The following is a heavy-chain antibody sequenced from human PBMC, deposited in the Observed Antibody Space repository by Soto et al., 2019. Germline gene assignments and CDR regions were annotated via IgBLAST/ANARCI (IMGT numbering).Heavy chain of an antibody. Sequence: QVQLQQWGAGLLKPSETLSLTCAVYGGSFSGYYWSWIRQPPGKGLEWIGEINHSGSTNYNPSLKSGVTISVDTSKNQFSLKLSSVTAADTAVYYCARSGYSSGHGDYWGQGTLVTVSS. CDR1: GGSFSGYY. CDR3: ARSGYSSGHGDY. V-gene: IGHV4-34*01. CDR2: INHSGST. J-gene: IGHJ4*02. D-gene: IGHD6-19*01.